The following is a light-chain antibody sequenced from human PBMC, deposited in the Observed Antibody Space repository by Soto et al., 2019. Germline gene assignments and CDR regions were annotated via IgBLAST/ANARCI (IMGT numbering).Light chain of an antibody. CDR1: PNIRNW. V-gene: IGKV1-5*01. CDR3: QQYNKWPLIT. J-gene: IGKJ5*01. Sequence: DVQMTQAPSTLSASVGDSVTITCRASPNIRNWLAWYQQKPGKAPNPLIYDASSLKSGVPARFSGSGSGTEFTITISSLQSEDFALYYCQQYNKWPLITFGQGTRLEI. CDR2: DAS.